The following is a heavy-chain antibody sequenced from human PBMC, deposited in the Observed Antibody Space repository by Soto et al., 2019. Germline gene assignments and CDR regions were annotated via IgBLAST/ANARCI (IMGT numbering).Heavy chain of an antibody. D-gene: IGHD2-2*01. V-gene: IGHV1-3*01. CDR1: GYTFTSYA. CDR3: ARDGGIVVVPAAPDY. CDR2: INAGNGNT. J-gene: IGHJ4*02. Sequence: ASVKVSCTASGYTFTSYARHWVRQAPGQRLEWMGWINAGNGNTKYSQKFQGRVTITRDTSASTAYMELSSLRSEDTAVYYCARDGGIVVVPAAPDYWGQGTLVTVSS.